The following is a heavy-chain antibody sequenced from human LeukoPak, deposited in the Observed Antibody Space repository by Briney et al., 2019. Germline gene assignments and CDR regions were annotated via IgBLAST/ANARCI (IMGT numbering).Heavy chain of an antibody. CDR1: GFTFSDYG. J-gene: IGHJ5*02. V-gene: IGHV3-66*01. D-gene: IGHD2-2*01. CDR3: AREVKYCSSTSCWFDP. Sequence: PGGSLRLSCAASGFTFSDYGMHWVRQAPGKGLEWVSVIYSGGSTYYADSVKGRFTISRDNSKNTLYLQMNSLRAEDTAVYYCAREVKYCSSTSCWFDPWGQGTLVTVSS. CDR2: IYSGGST.